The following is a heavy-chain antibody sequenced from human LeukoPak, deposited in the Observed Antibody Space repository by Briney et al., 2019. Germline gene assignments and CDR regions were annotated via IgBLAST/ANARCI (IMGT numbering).Heavy chain of an antibody. J-gene: IGHJ3*02. CDR1: GGSISSSSYY. CDR2: IYDSGST. CDR3: ARLSSGWYTDAFDI. V-gene: IGHV4-61*05. Sequence: SETLSLTCTVSGGSISSSSYYWGWIRQPPGKGLEWIGYIYDSGSTNYNPSLKSRVTISVDTSKNQFSLKLSSVTAADTAVYYCARLSSGWYTDAFDIWGQGTMVTVSS. D-gene: IGHD6-19*01.